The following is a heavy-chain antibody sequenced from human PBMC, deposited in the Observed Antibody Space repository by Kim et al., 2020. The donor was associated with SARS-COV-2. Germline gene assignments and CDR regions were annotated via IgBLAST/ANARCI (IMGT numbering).Heavy chain of an antibody. J-gene: IGHJ4*02. D-gene: IGHD3-16*01. CDR3: AAALLGGYFEF. CDR1: GFTFSSSA. V-gene: IGHV1-58*01. CDR2: IVVDRGNT. Sequence: SVKVSCKTSGFTFSSSAVQWVRQTRGQRLEWIGWIVVDRGNTDYGQKFQERVTITRDMSTSIAFMELRSLRTEDTAVYYCAAALLGGYFEFWGQGSLVTVSS.